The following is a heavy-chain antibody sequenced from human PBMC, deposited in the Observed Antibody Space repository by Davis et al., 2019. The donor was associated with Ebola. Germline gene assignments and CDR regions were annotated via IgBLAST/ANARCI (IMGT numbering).Heavy chain of an antibody. CDR1: GYKFTNYW. CDR2: IYPGDSDT. V-gene: IGHV5-51*01. J-gene: IGHJ6*02. Sequence: GESLKISCKGSGYKFTNYWIGWVRQMPGKGLEWMGIIYPGDSDTKYSPSFQGQVTISADKSISTAYLQWSSLKASDTAMYYCARGGRSEYYDSSGYYYYYYGMDVWGQGTTVTVSS. CDR3: ARGGRSEYYDSSGYYYYYYGMDV. D-gene: IGHD3-22*01.